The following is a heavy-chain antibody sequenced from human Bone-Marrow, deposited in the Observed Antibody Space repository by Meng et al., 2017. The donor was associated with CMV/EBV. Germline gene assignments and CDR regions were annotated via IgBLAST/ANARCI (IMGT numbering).Heavy chain of an antibody. D-gene: IGHD2-2*01. CDR1: GYTFTSYD. CDR2: MNPNSGNT. J-gene: IGHJ6*02. Sequence: ASVKVSCKASGYTFTSYDFNWVRQATGQGLEWMGWMNPNSGNTGYAQKFQGRVTMTRNTSISTAYMELSSLRSEDTAVYYCTRPRLDCSSTSCLTCGMDVWVQGTTVTVSS. V-gene: IGHV1-8*01. CDR3: TRPRLDCSSTSCLTCGMDV.